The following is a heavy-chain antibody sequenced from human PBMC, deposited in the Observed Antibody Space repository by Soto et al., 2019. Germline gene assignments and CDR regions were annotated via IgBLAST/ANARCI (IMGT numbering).Heavy chain of an antibody. D-gene: IGHD5-18*01. J-gene: IGHJ6*02. V-gene: IGHV4-30-4*01. CDR1: GGSIISGDYY. Sequence: PSETLSLTCTVSGGSIISGDYYWSWIRQPPGKGLEWIGYIYYSGNTYYNPSLKSRVTISVDTSKNQFSLKLSSVTAADTAVYYCARALIQLWPHYYYGMDVWGQGTTVTVS. CDR2: IYYSGNT. CDR3: ARALIQLWPHYYYGMDV.